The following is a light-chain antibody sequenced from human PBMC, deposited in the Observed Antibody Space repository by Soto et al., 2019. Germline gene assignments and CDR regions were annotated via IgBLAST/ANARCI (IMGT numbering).Light chain of an antibody. J-gene: IGLJ2*01. CDR1: SGHISYA. V-gene: IGLV4-69*02. CDR2: LNSDGSH. CDR3: QTWGTGIEVV. Sequence: QSVLTQSPSASASLGASAKLTCTLSSGHISYAIAWHQQQPEKGPRYLMKLNSDGSHSKGDGIPDRFSGSSSGAERYLTISSLQSEDEADYYCQTWGTGIEVVFGGGTKLTVL.